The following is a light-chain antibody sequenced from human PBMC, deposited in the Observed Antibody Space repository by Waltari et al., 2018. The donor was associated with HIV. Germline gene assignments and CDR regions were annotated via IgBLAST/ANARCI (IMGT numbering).Light chain of an antibody. V-gene: IGKV2-28*01. CDR2: LGS. Sequence: IVMTQSPLSLPVTPGEPASISCRSSQNLLHSNGYNYLDWFLQKPGQSPQLLIYLGSNRASGVPDRFRGSGSGTDFTLKISRVEAEDVGVYYCMQSLQTPRTFGQGTKLEIK. CDR3: MQSLQTPRT. J-gene: IGKJ2*01. CDR1: QNLLHSNGYNY.